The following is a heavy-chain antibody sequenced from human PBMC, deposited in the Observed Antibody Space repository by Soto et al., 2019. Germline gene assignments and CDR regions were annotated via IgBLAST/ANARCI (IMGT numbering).Heavy chain of an antibody. D-gene: IGHD3-9*01. J-gene: IGHJ6*03. CDR3: ARDPWKQYYDILTGYYRTYYYYYMDV. V-gene: IGHV3-48*01. Sequence: GGSLRLSCAASGFTFSSYSMNWVRQAPGKGLEWVSYISSSSSTIYYADSVKGRFTISRDNAKNSLYLQMNSLRAEDTAVYYCARDPWKQYYDILTGYYRTYYYYYMDVWGKGTTVTVSS. CDR1: GFTFSSYS. CDR2: ISSSSSTI.